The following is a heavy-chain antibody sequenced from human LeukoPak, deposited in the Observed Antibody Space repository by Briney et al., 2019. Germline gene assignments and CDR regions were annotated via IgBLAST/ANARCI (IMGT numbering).Heavy chain of an antibody. CDR2: ISTVGSTI. J-gene: IGHJ4*02. V-gene: IGHV3-11*04. D-gene: IGHD3-22*01. CDR1: GFTFSDYY. CDR3: ARGLGYDSSGIDY. Sequence: GGSLRLSCAASGFTFSDYYMTWIRQPPGKGLEWISYISTVGSTIFYADSVKGRFTISRDDAKNSLYLQMNSLRAEDTAVYYCARGLGYDSSGIDYWGQGTLVTVSS.